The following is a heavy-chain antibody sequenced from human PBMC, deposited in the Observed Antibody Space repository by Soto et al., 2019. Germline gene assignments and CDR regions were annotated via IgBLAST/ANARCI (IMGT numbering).Heavy chain of an antibody. J-gene: IGHJ3*02. Sequence: SETLSLTCAVYGGSFSGYYWSWIRQPPGKGLEWIGEINHSGSTNYNPSLKSRVTISVDTSKNQFSLKLSSVTAADTAVYYCARDSLNIAARPDAFDIWGQGTMVTVSS. CDR2: INHSGST. CDR1: GGSFSGYY. CDR3: ARDSLNIAARPDAFDI. D-gene: IGHD6-6*01. V-gene: IGHV4-34*01.